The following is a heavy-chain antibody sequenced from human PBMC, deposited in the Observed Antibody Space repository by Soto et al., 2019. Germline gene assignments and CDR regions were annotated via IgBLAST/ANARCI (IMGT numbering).Heavy chain of an antibody. J-gene: IGHJ4*02. CDR3: SRESPRIFG. CDR2: ISSSGSTI. D-gene: IGHD3-10*01. V-gene: IGHV3-48*03. Sequence: GGSLRLSCVASGFTFSSYEMNWVRQAPGKGLEWISYISSSGSTIYYADSVKGRFTISRDNAKNSLYLQMNSLRAEDTAVYYFSRESPRIFGWGQGTLVTVSS. CDR1: GFTFSSYE.